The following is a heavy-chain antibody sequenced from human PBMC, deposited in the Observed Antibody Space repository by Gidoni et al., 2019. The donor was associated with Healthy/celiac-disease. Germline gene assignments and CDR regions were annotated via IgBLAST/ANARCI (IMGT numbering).Heavy chain of an antibody. CDR1: GFTFGDYY. CDR3: ASRDRSGSHPIS. D-gene: IGHD3-10*01. CDR2: ISSSGSTI. Sequence: QVQLVESGGGLVKPGGSLGLSCEASGFTFGDYYMSWIRHAPGKGLEWVSYISSSGSTIYYADSVKGRFTISRDNAKNSLYLQMNSLRAEDTAVYYCASRDRSGSHPISWGQGTLVTVSS. J-gene: IGHJ4*02. V-gene: IGHV3-11*01.